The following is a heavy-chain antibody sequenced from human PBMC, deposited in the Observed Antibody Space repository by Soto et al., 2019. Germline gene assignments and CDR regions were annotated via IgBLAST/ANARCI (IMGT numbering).Heavy chain of an antibody. CDR1: GVSIHNSHSF. J-gene: IGHJ5*01. V-gene: IGHV4-39*01. Sequence: SETLSLTCTVSGVSIHNSHSFWAWIRQPPGKGLQFIASVYHNGGAHYNSSLKSRVTISVDTANNQVSLRMRSLTAAGTAFYYCGRVVEGATRHTDPDSWGQGILVTVSS. CDR3: GRVVEGATRHTDPDS. CDR2: VYHNGGA. D-gene: IGHD2-21*01.